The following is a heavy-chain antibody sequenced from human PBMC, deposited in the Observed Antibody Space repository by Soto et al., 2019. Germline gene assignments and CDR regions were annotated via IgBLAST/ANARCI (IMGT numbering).Heavy chain of an antibody. Sequence: VKVSCKASGYTFTSYGISWVRQAPGQGLEWMGWISAYNGNTNYAQKLQGRVTMTTDTSTSTAYMELRSLRSDDTAVYYCARVKLYDFWSGTQNYYYYGMDVWGQGTTVTVSS. V-gene: IGHV1-18*04. CDR3: ARVKLYDFWSGTQNYYYYGMDV. CDR2: ISAYNGNT. D-gene: IGHD3-3*01. CDR1: GYTFTSYG. J-gene: IGHJ6*02.